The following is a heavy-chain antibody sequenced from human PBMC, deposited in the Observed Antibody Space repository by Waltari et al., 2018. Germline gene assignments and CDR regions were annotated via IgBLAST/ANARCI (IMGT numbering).Heavy chain of an antibody. J-gene: IGHJ4*02. CDR1: GGSFSGYY. Sequence: QVQLQQWGAGLLKPSETLSLTCAVYGGSFSGYYWSWIRQPPGKGLEWIGEINHSGSTNYNPSLKSRVTISVDTSKNQFSLKLSSVTAADTAVYYCARDRKGYSSWYFDYRGQGTLVTVSS. CDR3: ARDRKGYSSWYFDY. CDR2: INHSGST. D-gene: IGHD6-13*01. V-gene: IGHV4-34*01.